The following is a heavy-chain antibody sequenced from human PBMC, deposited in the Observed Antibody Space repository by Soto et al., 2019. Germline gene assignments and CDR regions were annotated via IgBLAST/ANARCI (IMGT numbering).Heavy chain of an antibody. D-gene: IGHD3-22*01. Sequence: ASVKVSCKASGYTFTSYGISWVRQAPGQGLEWMGWISAYNGNTNYAQKLQGRVTMTTDTSTSTAYMELRSLRSDDTAVYYFARDVGYYYDSSAERWFDPWGQGTLVTVSS. V-gene: IGHV1-18*01. CDR2: ISAYNGNT. J-gene: IGHJ5*02. CDR3: ARDVGYYYDSSAERWFDP. CDR1: GYTFTSYG.